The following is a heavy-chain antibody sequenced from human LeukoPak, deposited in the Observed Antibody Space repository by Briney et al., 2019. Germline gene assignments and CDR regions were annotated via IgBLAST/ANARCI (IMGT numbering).Heavy chain of an antibody. D-gene: IGHD2-15*01. CDR2: INSSSSYI. J-gene: IGHJ5*02. CDR1: GFTFSSYS. CDR3: ARDLGRDCSGGSCYSKDGLFDP. Sequence: PGGSLRLSCAASGFTFSSYSMNWVRQAPGKGLEWVSSINSSSSYIYYADSVKGRFTISRDNAKNSLYLQMNSLRAEDTAVYYCARDLGRDCSGGSCYSKDGLFDPWGQGTLVTVSS. V-gene: IGHV3-21*01.